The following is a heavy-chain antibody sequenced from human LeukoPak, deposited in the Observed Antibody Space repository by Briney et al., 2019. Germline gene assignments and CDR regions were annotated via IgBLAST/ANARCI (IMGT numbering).Heavy chain of an antibody. V-gene: IGHV1-18*01. Sequence: GASVKVSCKASGYTFTSHGINWVRQAPGQGLEWVGWISTYNGYTNYAQKVQGRVTMTTDTSTTTAYMELRSLRSDDTAVYYCATQQGLLWFGRDAFDIWGQGTMVTVSS. CDR3: ATQQGLLWFGRDAFDI. D-gene: IGHD3-10*01. CDR2: ISTYNGYT. J-gene: IGHJ3*02. CDR1: GYTFTSHG.